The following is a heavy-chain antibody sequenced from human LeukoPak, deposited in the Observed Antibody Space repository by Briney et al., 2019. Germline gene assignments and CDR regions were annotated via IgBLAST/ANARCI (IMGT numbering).Heavy chain of an antibody. J-gene: IGHJ5*02. CDR2: IYSSGST. Sequence: SETLSLTCTVSGGSISTYYWSWIRQPPGKGLEWIGYIYSSGSTNYNPSLKSRVTISVDTSKNQFSLKLSSVTAADTAVYYCARGHSTDWSFNLFDPWGQGTLVTVSS. D-gene: IGHD3-9*01. CDR3: ARGHSTDWSFNLFDP. CDR1: GGSISTYY. V-gene: IGHV4-59*01.